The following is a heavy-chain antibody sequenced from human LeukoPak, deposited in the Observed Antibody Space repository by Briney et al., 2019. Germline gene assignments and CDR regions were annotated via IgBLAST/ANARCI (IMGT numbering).Heavy chain of an antibody. Sequence: SETLSLTCTIPGDSIRSYYWSWIRQTAGKGQERIQRDHISGSNNYNPSLRSRVTMSVDTSKNQFSLNLNSVTAADTAVYYCARELGDSSGPEYYHGMDVWGQGTTVTVSS. CDR2: DHISGSN. CDR1: GDSIRSYY. D-gene: IGHD6-19*01. V-gene: IGHV4-4*07. J-gene: IGHJ6*02. CDR3: ARELGDSSGPEYYHGMDV.